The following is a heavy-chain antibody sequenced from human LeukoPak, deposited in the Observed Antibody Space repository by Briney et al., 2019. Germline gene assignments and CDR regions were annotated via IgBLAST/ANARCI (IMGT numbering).Heavy chain of an antibody. Sequence: SQTLSLTCAVSGGSISSGGYSWSWIRKPPGKGLEWIGYIYYSGSTNYNPSLKSRVTISVDTSKNQFSLKLSSVTAADTAVYYCARANWNYFWDWGQGTLVTVSS. CDR3: ARANWNYFWD. CDR1: GGSISSGGYS. D-gene: IGHD1-7*01. V-gene: IGHV4-30-4*07. J-gene: IGHJ4*02. CDR2: IYYSGST.